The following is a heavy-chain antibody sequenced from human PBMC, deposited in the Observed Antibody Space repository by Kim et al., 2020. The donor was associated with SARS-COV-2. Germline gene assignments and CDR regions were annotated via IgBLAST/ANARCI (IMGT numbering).Heavy chain of an antibody. CDR1: GFTFSSYW. D-gene: IGHD3-16*01. J-gene: IGHJ4*02. V-gene: IGHV3-74*01. CDR3: ASLSTGYVWDKFDY. Sequence: GGSLRLSCVASGFTFSSYWMHWVRQAPGKGLVWVSRVNSDGSSTSYADSVKGRFTISRDNARKTLYLQMNSLRAEDTAVYYCASLSTGYVWDKFDYSSQG. CDR2: VNSDGSST.